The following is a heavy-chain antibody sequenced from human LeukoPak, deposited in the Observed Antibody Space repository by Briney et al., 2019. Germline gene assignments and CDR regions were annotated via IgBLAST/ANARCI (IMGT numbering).Heavy chain of an antibody. CDR2: IYSGGST. CDR1: GFTVSSNY. CDR3: AILTANYYGSGSLDY. Sequence: GGSLRLSCAASGFTVSSNYMSWVRQAPGKGLEWVSVIYSGGSTYYADSVKGRFTISRDNSKNTLYLQMNSLRAEDTAVYYCAILTANYYGSGSLDYWDQGTLVTVSS. J-gene: IGHJ4*02. D-gene: IGHD3-10*01. V-gene: IGHV3-53*01.